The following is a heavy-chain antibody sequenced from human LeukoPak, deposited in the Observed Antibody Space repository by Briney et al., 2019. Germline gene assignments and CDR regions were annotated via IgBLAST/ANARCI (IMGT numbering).Heavy chain of an antibody. D-gene: IGHD1-26*01. Sequence: PGGSLRLSCAASGFTFSSYAMSWVRQAPGKGREWVSTISGSGASTYYADSVKGRFTISRDNSKNTLHLQMNSLRAEDTAVYYCAKSRIVLVHYFDYWGQGTLVTVSS. J-gene: IGHJ4*02. V-gene: IGHV3-23*01. CDR1: GFTFSSYA. CDR2: ISGSGAST. CDR3: AKSRIVLVHYFDY.